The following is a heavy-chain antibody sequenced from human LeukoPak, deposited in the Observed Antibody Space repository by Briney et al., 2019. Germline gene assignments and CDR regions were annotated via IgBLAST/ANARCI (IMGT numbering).Heavy chain of an antibody. V-gene: IGHV3-23*01. CDR1: GFTFSNYA. Sequence: GGSLRLSCVASGFTFSNYAMSWVRRAPGKGLEWVSAISGSGDNTYYADSVKGRFTISRGNSKNTLYLQMNSLRAEDTAVYYCAKKEGTYYDFWSGYYLAEYFQHWGQGTLSPSPQ. CDR2: ISGSGDNT. CDR3: AKKEGTYYDFWSGYYLAEYFQH. J-gene: IGHJ1*01. D-gene: IGHD3-3*01.